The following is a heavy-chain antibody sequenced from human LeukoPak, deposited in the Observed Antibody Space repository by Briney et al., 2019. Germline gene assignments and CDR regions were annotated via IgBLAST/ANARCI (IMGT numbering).Heavy chain of an antibody. V-gene: IGHV3-11*05. CDR2: ISSSGSYT. J-gene: IGHJ4*02. CDR3: ARDFRYYDSSGYWEYYFDY. Sequence: GGSLRLSCAASGFTFSDYYMSWIRQAPGKGLEWVSYISSSGSYTNYADSVKGRFTISRDNAKNSLYLQMNSLRAEDTAVYYCARDFRYYDSSGYWEYYFDYWGQGTLVTVSS. CDR1: GFTFSDYY. D-gene: IGHD3-22*01.